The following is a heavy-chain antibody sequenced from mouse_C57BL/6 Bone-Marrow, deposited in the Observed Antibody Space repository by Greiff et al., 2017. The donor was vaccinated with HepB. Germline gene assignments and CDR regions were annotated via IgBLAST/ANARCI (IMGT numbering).Heavy chain of an antibody. D-gene: IGHD2-4*01. CDR3: AREEDYDGGAWFAY. CDR1: GYTFTDYY. J-gene: IGHJ3*01. Sequence: EVQLQQSGPELVKPGASVKISCKASGYTFTDYYMNWVKQSHGKSLEWIGDINPNNGGTSYNQKFKGKATLTVDKSSSTAYMELRSLTSEDSAVYYCAREEDYDGGAWFAYWGQGTLVTVSA. CDR2: INPNNGGT. V-gene: IGHV1-26*01.